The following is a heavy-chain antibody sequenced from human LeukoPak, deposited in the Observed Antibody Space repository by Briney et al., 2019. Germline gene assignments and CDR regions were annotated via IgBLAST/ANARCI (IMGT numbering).Heavy chain of an antibody. Sequence: PSETLSLTCSVSGGSISSSIYYRGWIRQPPGKGLEWIGSIYYSGSTYYNPSLKSRVTISVDTSKNQFSLKLRSVTAADTAVYYCARRLGGSGSYYYWGQGTLVTVSS. J-gene: IGHJ4*02. CDR3: ARRLGGSGSYYY. CDR1: GGSISSSIYY. V-gene: IGHV4-39*01. CDR2: IYYSGST. D-gene: IGHD3-10*01.